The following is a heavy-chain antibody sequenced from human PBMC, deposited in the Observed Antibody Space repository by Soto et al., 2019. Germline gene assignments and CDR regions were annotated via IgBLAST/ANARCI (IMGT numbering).Heavy chain of an antibody. CDR2: ISAYNGNT. CDR1: GYTFTSYG. CDR3: ASSRGVIRPLFYF. D-gene: IGHD3-10*01. V-gene: IGHV1-18*01. J-gene: IGHJ4*02. Sequence: QVQLVQSGAEVKKPGASVKVSCKASGYTFTSYGISWVRQAPGQGLEWIGWISAYNGNTNYAQKLQRRVTMTIDTPTSTVYMELRSLRSDDTAVYYCASSRGVIRPLFYFWGQGTLVTVSS.